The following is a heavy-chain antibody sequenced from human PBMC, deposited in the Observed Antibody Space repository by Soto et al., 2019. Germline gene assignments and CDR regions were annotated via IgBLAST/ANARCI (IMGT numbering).Heavy chain of an antibody. D-gene: IGHD1-26*01. Sequence: QVQLVESGGGVVQPGRSLRLSCAASGFTFSSYGMHWVRQAPGKGLEWVAVIWYDGSNKYYADSVKGRFTISRDNSKNPLYLQMNSLRAEDTAVYYCARDGRYRRRADYDYGRDVWGQGTTVIVAS. CDR3: ARDGRYRRRADYDYGRDV. CDR2: IWYDGSNK. CDR1: GFTFSSYG. V-gene: IGHV3-33*01. J-gene: IGHJ6*02.